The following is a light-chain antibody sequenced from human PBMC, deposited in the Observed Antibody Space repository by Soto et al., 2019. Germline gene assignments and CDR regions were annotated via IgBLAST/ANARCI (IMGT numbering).Light chain of an antibody. CDR2: DAS. Sequence: DIVLTQSPGTLSLSPGERATLSCRASQSVSSSYLAWYQQKPGQAPRLLIYDASSRATGIPDRFGGSGSGTDFTLTISRLETEDFAVYYCQQYGSSPVTFGGGTKVEIK. CDR3: QQYGSSPVT. CDR1: QSVSSSY. J-gene: IGKJ4*01. V-gene: IGKV3-20*01.